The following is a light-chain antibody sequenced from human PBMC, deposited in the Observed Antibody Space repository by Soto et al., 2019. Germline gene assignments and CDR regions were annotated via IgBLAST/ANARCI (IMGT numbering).Light chain of an antibody. CDR1: SSDVANYNY. V-gene: IGLV2-11*01. J-gene: IGLJ1*01. CDR2: DVN. CDR3: YSFAGSSYV. Sequence: QSALTQPRSVSGSPGQSVTISCTGTSSDVANYNYVSWYQQHPDKAPKLIIYDVNKRPSGAPDRFSGSKSGNTASLTISGLQAEDEADYYCYSFAGSSYVFGTGTELTVL.